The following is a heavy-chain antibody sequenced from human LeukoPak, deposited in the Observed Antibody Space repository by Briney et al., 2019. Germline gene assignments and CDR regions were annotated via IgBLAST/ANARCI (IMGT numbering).Heavy chain of an antibody. CDR3: ARGQTSTPRWFDP. CDR1: GFTFSSYS. CDR2: ISSSSSYI. Sequence: GGSLRLSCAASGFTFSSYSMNWVRQPPGKVLEWVSSISSSSSYIYYADSVKGRFTISRDNAKNSLYLQMNSLRAEDTAVYYCARGQTSTPRWFDPWGQGTLVIVSS. J-gene: IGHJ5*02. V-gene: IGHV3-21*01. D-gene: IGHD1-7*01.